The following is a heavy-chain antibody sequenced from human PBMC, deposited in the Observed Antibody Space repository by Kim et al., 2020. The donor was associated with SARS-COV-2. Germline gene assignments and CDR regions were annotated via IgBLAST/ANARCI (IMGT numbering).Heavy chain of an antibody. V-gene: IGHV3-9*01. J-gene: IGHJ6*02. CDR3: AKDSSYYYGSGSYMDV. D-gene: IGHD3-10*01. CDR1: GFTFDDYA. CDR2: ISWNSGSI. Sequence: GGSLRLSCAASGFTFDDYAMHWVRQAPGKGLEWVSGISWNSGSIGYADSVKGRFTISRDNAKNSLYLQMNSLRAEDTALYYCAKDSSYYYGSGSYMDVWGQGTTVTVSS.